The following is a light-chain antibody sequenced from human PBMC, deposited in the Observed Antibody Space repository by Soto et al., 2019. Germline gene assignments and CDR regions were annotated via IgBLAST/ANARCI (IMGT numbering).Light chain of an antibody. CDR1: QSISSY. J-gene: IGKJ2*01. Sequence: DLQMTQSPSSLSASVGDRVTITCRASQSISSYLNWYQQKPGKAPKLLIYAASSLQGGVPSRFSGTGSGTDFTLTISSLQPEDFAIYYCQQSYNTPHTFGQGTKLEI. CDR2: AAS. CDR3: QQSYNTPHT. V-gene: IGKV1-39*01.